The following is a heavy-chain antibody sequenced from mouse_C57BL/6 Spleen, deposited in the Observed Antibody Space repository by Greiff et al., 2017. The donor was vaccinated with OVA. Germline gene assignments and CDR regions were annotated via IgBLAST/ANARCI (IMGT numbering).Heavy chain of an antibody. V-gene: IGHV1-76*01. CDR3: AREGIYYDH. CDR2: IYPGSGNT. J-gene: IGHJ2*01. Sequence: QVQLKESGAELVRPGASVKLSCKASGYTFTDYYINWVKQRPGQGLEWIARIYPGSGNTYYNEKFKGKATLTAEKSSSTAYMQLSSLTSEDSAVYFCAREGIYYDHWGQGTTLTVSS. CDR1: GYTFTDYY.